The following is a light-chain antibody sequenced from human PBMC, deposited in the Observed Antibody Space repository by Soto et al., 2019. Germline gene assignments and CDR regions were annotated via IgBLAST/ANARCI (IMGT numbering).Light chain of an antibody. CDR1: SSDVGDYNY. J-gene: IGLJ1*01. CDR2: EVS. V-gene: IGLV2-8*01. Sequence: QSALTQPPSASGSPGQSVTISCTGTSSDVGDYNYVSWYQQHPGKAPKLMIYEVSKRPSGVPDCFSGSKSGNTASLTVSGLQAEDEADYYCSSYAGSLYVFGTGTKLTVL. CDR3: SSYAGSLYV.